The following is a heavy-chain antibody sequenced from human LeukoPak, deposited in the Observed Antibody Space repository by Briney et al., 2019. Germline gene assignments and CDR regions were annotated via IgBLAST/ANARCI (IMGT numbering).Heavy chain of an antibody. CDR1: GFTFSSHE. CDR3: AKRGESDGLYYFDS. CDR2: ISGSGGST. D-gene: IGHD3-10*01. Sequence: GGSLRLSCAGSGFTFSSHELNWVRQAPGKGLEWVSTISGSGGSTYYADSVKGRFTISRDNSKNTLYLQMSSLRAEDTAVYYCAKRGESDGLYYFDSWGQGTLVTVSS. V-gene: IGHV3-23*01. J-gene: IGHJ4*02.